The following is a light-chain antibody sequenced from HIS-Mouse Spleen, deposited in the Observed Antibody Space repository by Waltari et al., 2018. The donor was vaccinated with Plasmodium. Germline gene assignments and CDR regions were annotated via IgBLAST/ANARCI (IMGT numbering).Light chain of an antibody. CDR3: QAGDSSTWV. V-gene: IGLV3-1*01. CDR1: QLGDKY. J-gene: IGLJ3*02. CDR2: KDS. Sequence: SYELTQPPSVSVSPGQTASITCSGDQLGDKYACWYQQKPGQSPVLVIYKDSKRPSWIPERVSGSKSGNTATLTISGTQAMDEADYYCQAGDSSTWVFGGGTKLTVL.